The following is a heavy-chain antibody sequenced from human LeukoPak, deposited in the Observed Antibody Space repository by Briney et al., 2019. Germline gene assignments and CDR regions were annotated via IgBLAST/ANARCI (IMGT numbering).Heavy chain of an antibody. CDR1: GYTFTSYY. CDR3: AREGEGYNWKNIGAFDI. V-gene: IGHV1-46*01. J-gene: IGHJ3*02. CDR2: INPSGGST. D-gene: IGHD1/OR15-1a*01. Sequence: GASVKVSCKASGYTFTSYYMHWVRQAPGQGLEWMGIINPSGGSTSYAQKFQGRVTMTRDMSTSTVYMELSRLRSDDTAVYYCAREGEGYNWKNIGAFDIWGQGTMVTVSS.